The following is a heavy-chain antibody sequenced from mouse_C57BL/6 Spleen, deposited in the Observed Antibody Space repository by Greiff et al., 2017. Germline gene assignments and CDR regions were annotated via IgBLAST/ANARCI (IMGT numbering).Heavy chain of an antibody. D-gene: IGHD1-1*01. CDR1: GYTFTSYG. CDR3: ERSKGYGGSYGGGAMDY. Sequence: QVQLQQSGAELARPGASVKLSCKASGYTFTSYGISWVKQRTGQGLVWIGEISPRSGNTYYNEKFKGKATLTADKSTSTAYMELRSLTSEDSAVYFCERSKGYGGSYGGGAMDYWGQGTSVTVSS. CDR2: ISPRSGNT. J-gene: IGHJ4*01. V-gene: IGHV1-81*01.